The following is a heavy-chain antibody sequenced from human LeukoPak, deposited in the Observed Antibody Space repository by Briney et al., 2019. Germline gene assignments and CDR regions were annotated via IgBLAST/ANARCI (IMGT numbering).Heavy chain of an antibody. Sequence: GESLKISCKGSGYSFTNYWIGWVRQTPGKGLEWMGIINPDDSEIKYSPSLQGQVTISADKSISTAYLQWSSLKASDTAMYYCARQPPGVYDTTQNWFDPWGQGTLVTVSS. CDR1: GYSFTNYW. CDR2: INPDDSEI. D-gene: IGHD3-22*01. CDR3: ARQPPGVYDTTQNWFDP. J-gene: IGHJ5*02. V-gene: IGHV5-51*01.